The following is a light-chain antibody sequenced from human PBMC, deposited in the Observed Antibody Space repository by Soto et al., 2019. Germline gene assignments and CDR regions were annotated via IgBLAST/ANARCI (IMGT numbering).Light chain of an antibody. V-gene: IGKV1-5*03. CDR1: QTVSRW. Sequence: IHMTQSPSTLSASVVDIVTITCLASQTVSRWLAWYQQKPGKAPQLLIEKASTLESGVPSRFSGSGSGTDFTLTINSLQPEDYATYYCQQFNSFPITFGQGTKVDI. CDR2: KAS. CDR3: QQFNSFPIT. J-gene: IGKJ1*01.